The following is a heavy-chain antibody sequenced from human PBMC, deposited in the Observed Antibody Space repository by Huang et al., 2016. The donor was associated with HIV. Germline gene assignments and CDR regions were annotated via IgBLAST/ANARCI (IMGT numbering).Heavy chain of an antibody. J-gene: IGHJ4*02. CDR2: IYSNGDG. D-gene: IGHD6-25*01. V-gene: IGHV2-5*01. CDR3: AHSTDASAATFYFDF. Sequence: QITLRESGPALVKPTQTLTLTCTFSGFSLTTTGVGVGWIRQPPGQALEWLAFIYSNGDGRYSPSLSSRLTITKDPSKNRVVLTMTNMDPVDTATYYCAHSTDASAATFYFDFWGQGTLVAVSS. CDR1: GFSLTTTGVG.